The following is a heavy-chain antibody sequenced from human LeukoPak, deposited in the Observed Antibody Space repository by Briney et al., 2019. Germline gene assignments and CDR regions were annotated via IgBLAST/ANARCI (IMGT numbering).Heavy chain of an antibody. D-gene: IGHD7-27*01. CDR1: GFTFNTHD. J-gene: IGHJ4*02. V-gene: IGHV3-30*02. CDR2: IRSDGRNK. Sequence: GGSLRLSCAASGFTFNTHDMHWVRQAPGKGLDWVAFIRSDGRNKYYPDSVKGRFTISRDNSRNTLCLQMDGLRADDTALYYCATALGISYWGQGTLVTVSS. CDR3: ATALGISY.